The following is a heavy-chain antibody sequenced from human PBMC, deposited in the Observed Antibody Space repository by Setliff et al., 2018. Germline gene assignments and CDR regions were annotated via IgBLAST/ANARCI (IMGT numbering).Heavy chain of an antibody. CDR3: ARGDSGYDSGDY. J-gene: IGHJ4*02. CDR1: GSAISSGHY. V-gene: IGHV4-38-2*01. Sequence: SETLSLTCAVSGSAISSGHYWGWIRQPPGKGGLEWIGSFRPSGRTYYNPSLKSRVTISLDTSRKQFSLKLTSVTAADTAMYYCARGDSGYDSGDYWGQGTLVTVSS. CDR2: FRPSGRT. D-gene: IGHD5-12*01.